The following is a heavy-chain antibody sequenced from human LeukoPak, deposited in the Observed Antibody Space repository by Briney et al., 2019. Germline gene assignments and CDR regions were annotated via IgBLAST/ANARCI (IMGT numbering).Heavy chain of an antibody. Sequence: GGSLRLSCAAPGFTFSSYSMNWVRQAPGKGLEWVSSISSSSSYIYYADSVKGRFTISRDNAKNSLYLQMNSLRAEDTAVYYCARDRQYQLRDAFDIWGQGTMVTVSS. CDR3: ARDRQYQLRDAFDI. CDR1: GFTFSSYS. J-gene: IGHJ3*02. CDR2: ISSSSSYI. V-gene: IGHV3-21*01. D-gene: IGHD2-2*01.